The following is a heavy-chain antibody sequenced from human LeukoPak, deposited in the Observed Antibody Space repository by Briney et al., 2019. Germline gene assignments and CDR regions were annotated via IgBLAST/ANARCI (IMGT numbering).Heavy chain of an antibody. CDR3: ARSIAAAGPNRAFDV. D-gene: IGHD6-13*01. CDR1: GYTFTSYG. CDR2: ISAYYGNT. J-gene: IGHJ3*01. V-gene: IGHV1-18*04. Sequence: ASVKVSCKASGYTFTSYGISWVRQAPGQGLEWMGWISAYYGNTNYAQELQGRVTMTTDTSTSTAYMELRSLRSDDTAVYYCARSIAAAGPNRAFDVWGQGTMVTVSS.